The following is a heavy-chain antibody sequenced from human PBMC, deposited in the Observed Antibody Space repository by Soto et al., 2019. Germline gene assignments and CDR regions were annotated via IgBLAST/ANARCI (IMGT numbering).Heavy chain of an antibody. CDR3: ARGGGNTRIDY. D-gene: IGHD3-16*01. J-gene: IGHJ4*02. Sequence: EVQLVESGGGLVQPGGSLRLSCAASGFTVSSNYMSWVRQAPGKGLEWVSIIYSGGSTYYADSVKGRFTISRDNSKNTLYLEMNSLRVEDTAVYYCARGGGNTRIDYWGQGTLVTVSS. V-gene: IGHV3-66*01. CDR2: IYSGGST. CDR1: GFTVSSNY.